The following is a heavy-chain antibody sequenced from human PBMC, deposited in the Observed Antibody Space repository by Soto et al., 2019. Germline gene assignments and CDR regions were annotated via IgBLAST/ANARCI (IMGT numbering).Heavy chain of an antibody. V-gene: IGHV3-30-3*01. CDR2: ISYDGSNK. D-gene: IGHD3-3*01. J-gene: IGHJ6*02. CDR3: ARDLSDFWSGYLYYYYGMDV. CDR1: GFTFSSYA. Sequence: PVGSLRLSCAASGFTFSSYAMHWVRQAPGKGLEWVAVISYDGSNKYYADSVKGRFTISRDNSKNTLYLQMNSLRAEDTAAYYCARDLSDFWSGYLYYYYGMDVWGQGTTVTVSS.